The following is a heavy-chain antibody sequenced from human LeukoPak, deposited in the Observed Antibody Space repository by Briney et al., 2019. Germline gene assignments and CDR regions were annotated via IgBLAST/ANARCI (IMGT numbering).Heavy chain of an antibody. V-gene: IGHV3-11*04. J-gene: IGHJ6*03. CDR1: GFTFSDYY. D-gene: IGHD6-13*01. CDR3: ARVHSGYSSSWYGGGYYYYYYMDV. CDR2: ISSSDSTI. Sequence: GGSLRLSCAASGFTFSDYYMSWIRQAPGKGLEWVSYISSSDSTIYYADSVKGRFTISRDNAKNSLYLQMNSLRAEDTAVYYCARVHSGYSSSWYGGGYYYYYYMDVWGKGTTITVSS.